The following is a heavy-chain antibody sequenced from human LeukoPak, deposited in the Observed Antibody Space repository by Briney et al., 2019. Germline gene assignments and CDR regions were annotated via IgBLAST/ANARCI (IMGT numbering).Heavy chain of an antibody. CDR2: IDPSGSYI. D-gene: IGHD2/OR15-2a*01. CDR3: ARQYPFDS. Sequence: GESLKISCKASGYSFTSYWINWVRQMPGKGLEWMGRIDPSGSYIHYSPSFQGLVTISADKSISTAYLQWSSLKASDTAIYYCARQYPFDSWGQGTLVTVSS. V-gene: IGHV5-10-1*01. CDR1: GYSFTSYW. J-gene: IGHJ5*01.